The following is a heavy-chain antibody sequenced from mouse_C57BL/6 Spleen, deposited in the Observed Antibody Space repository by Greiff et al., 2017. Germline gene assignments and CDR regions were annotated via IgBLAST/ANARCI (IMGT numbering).Heavy chain of an antibody. CDR2: INPNNGGT. V-gene: IGHV1-26*01. J-gene: IGHJ4*01. CDR3: ARSPSILLDGAMDY. CDR1: GYTFTDYY. D-gene: IGHD1-1*01. Sequence: VQLQQSGPELVKPGASVKISCKASGYTFTDYYMNWVKQSHGKSLEWIGDINPNNGGTSYNQKFKGKATLTVDKSSSPAYMELRSLTSEDSAVYYCARSPSILLDGAMDYWGQGTSVTVSS.